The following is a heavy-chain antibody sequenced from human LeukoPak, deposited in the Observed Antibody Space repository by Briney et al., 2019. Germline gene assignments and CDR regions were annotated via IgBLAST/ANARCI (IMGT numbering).Heavy chain of an antibody. J-gene: IGHJ4*02. V-gene: IGHV1-2*06. CDR3: ARDLITMVRGVPGPGTY. D-gene: IGHD3-10*01. Sequence: ASVKVSCKASGYTFTSYYMHWVRQAPGQGLEWMGRINPNSGGTNYAQKFQGRVTMTRDTSISTAYMELSRLRSDDTAVYYCARDLITMVRGVPGPGTYWGQGTLVTVSS. CDR1: GYTFTSYY. CDR2: INPNSGGT.